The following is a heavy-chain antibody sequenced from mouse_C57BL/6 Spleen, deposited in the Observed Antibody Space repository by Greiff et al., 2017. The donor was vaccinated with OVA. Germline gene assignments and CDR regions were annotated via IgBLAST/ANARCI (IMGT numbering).Heavy chain of an antibody. CDR1: GYTFTSYW. CDR3: ARHDYVSMDY. V-gene: IGHV1-50*01. J-gene: IGHJ4*01. Sequence: QVQLKQPGAELVKPGASVKLSCKASGYTFTSYWMQWVKQRPGQGLEWIGEIDPSDSYTNYNQKFKGKATLTVDTSSSTAYMQLSSLTSEDSAVYYCARHDYVSMDYWGQGTSVTVSS. D-gene: IGHD2-4*01. CDR2: IDPSDSYT.